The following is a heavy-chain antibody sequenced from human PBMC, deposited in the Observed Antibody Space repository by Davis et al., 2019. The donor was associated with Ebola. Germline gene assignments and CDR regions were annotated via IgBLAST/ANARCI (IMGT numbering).Heavy chain of an antibody. CDR1: GGSISSSSYY. CDR3: ARQSSSSWGDY. V-gene: IGHV4-39*01. Sequence: MPSETLSLTCIVSGGSISSSSYYWDWIRRPPGKGLEWMGSIFRTGATSYNPSLKSRVTLSVDTSKNHFSLKLSSVTAADTAVYYCARQSSSSWGDYWGQGTLVTVSS. CDR2: IFRTGAT. J-gene: IGHJ4*02. D-gene: IGHD6-6*01.